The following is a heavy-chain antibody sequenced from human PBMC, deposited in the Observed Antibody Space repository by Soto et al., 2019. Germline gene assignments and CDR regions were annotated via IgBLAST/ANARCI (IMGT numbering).Heavy chain of an antibody. J-gene: IGHJ4*02. CDR3: ARDQVGATNLDY. CDR2: INAGNGNT. D-gene: IGHD1-26*01. Sequence: ASVKVSCKASGSTFTSYAMHWVRQAPGQRLEWMGWINAGNGNTKYSQKFQGRVTITRDASASTAYMELSSLRSEDTAVYYCARDQVGATNLDYWGQGTLVTVSS. V-gene: IGHV1-3*01. CDR1: GSTFTSYA.